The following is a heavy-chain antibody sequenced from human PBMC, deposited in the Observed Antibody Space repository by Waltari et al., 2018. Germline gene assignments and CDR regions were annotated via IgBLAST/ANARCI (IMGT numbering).Heavy chain of an antibody. V-gene: IGHV4-34*02. D-gene: IGHD6-13*01. CDR3: ARKSGWYSRGNQRPSGGFFDS. CDR1: GGSFSAYY. J-gene: IGHJ4*02. CDR2: SNQGGRT. Sequence: QVQLQQWGAGLLKPSETLSLTCAVYGGSFSAYYLNWIRQSPGKGPEWIGESNQGGRTSYNPSLKSRVFISVDVSKNQFSLRMNSVTAADTAVYYCARKSGWYSRGNQRPSGGFFDSWGQGGLVTVSS.